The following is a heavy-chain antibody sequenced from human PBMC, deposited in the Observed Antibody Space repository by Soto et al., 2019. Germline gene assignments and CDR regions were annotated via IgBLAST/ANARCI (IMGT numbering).Heavy chain of an antibody. V-gene: IGHV4-39*01. J-gene: IGHJ4*02. D-gene: IGHD2-2*01. CDR3: ARHGVVVPAAIPTYYFDY. Sequence: ETLSLTCTVSGGSISSSSYYWGWIRQPPGKGLEWIGSIYYSGSTYYNPSLKSRVTISVDTSKNQFSLKLSSVTAADTAVYYCARHGVVVPAAIPTYYFDYWGQGTLVTVSS. CDR1: GGSISSSSYY. CDR2: IYYSGST.